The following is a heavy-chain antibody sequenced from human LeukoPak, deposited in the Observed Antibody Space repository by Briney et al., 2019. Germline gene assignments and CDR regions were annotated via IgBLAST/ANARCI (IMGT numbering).Heavy chain of an antibody. J-gene: IGHJ4*02. CDR1: GGSISNYY. D-gene: IGHD1-26*01. V-gene: IGHV4-59*01. CDR2: IYTSGST. Sequence: PSETLSLTCTVTGGSISNYYWSWIRQPPGKGLEWIGYIYTSGSTNCSPSLKSRVTMSVDTSKNRFSLKLSSVTAADTAVYYCARGGRELELDYWGQGILVTVSS. CDR3: ARGGRELELDY.